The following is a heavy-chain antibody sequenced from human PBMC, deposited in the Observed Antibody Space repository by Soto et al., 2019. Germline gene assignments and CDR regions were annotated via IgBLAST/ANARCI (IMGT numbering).Heavy chain of an antibody. D-gene: IGHD5-12*01. J-gene: IGHJ6*03. CDR3: ARNSVDIVATINYYYYMDV. Sequence: PSETLSLTCTVSGGSISSYYWSWIRQPPGKGLEWIGYIYYSGSTNYNPSLKSRVTISVDTSKNQFSLKLSSVTAADTAVYYCARNSVDIVATINYYYYMDVWGKGTTVTVAS. CDR2: IYYSGST. CDR1: GGSISSYY. V-gene: IGHV4-59*01.